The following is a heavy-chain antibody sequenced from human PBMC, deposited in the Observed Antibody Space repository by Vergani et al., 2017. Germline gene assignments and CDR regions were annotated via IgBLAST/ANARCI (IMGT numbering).Heavy chain of an antibody. V-gene: IGHV4-61*02. CDR2: IYTSGST. CDR3: AREPALQNYLTAWFDP. J-gene: IGHJ5*02. CDR1: GGSISSGSYY. D-gene: IGHD7-27*01. Sequence: QVQLQESGPGLVKPSQTLSLTCTVSGGSISSGSYYWSWIRQPAGKGLEWIGRIYTSGSTNYNPSLKSRLTISVDTSKNQFSLKLSSVTAADTAVYYCAREPALQNYLTAWFDPWGQGTLVTVSS.